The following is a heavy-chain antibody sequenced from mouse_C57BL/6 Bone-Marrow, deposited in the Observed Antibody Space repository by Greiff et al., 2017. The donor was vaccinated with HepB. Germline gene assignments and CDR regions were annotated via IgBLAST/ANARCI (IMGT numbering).Heavy chain of an antibody. CDR3: ARYEGSSGSYYYAMDY. CDR2: IHPNSGST. CDR1: GYTFTSYW. Sequence: QVQLKQPGAELVKPGASVKLSCKASGYTFTSYWMHWVKQRPGQGLEWIGMIHPNSGSTNYNEKFKSKATLTVDKSSSTAYMQLSSLTSEDSAVYYCARYEGSSGSYYYAMDYWGQGTSVTVSS. V-gene: IGHV1-64*01. J-gene: IGHJ4*01. D-gene: IGHD3-2*02.